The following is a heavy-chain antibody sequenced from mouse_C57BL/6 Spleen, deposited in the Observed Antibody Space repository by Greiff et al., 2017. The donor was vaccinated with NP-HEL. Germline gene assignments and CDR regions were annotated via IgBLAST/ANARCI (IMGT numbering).Heavy chain of an antibody. CDR1: GYTFTSYW. V-gene: IGHV1-53*01. CDR2: INPSNGGT. J-gene: IGHJ3*01. Sequence: QVQLKQPGTELVKPGASVKLSCKASGYTFTSYWMHWVKQRPGQGLEWIGNINPSNGGTNYNEKFKSKATLTVDKSSSTAYMQRSSLTSEDSAVYYCARGWNYGSMFAYWGQGTLVTVSA. CDR3: ARGWNYGSMFAY. D-gene: IGHD1-1*01.